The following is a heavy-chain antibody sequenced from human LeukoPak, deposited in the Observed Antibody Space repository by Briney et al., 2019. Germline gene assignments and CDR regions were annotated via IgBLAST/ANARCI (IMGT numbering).Heavy chain of an antibody. CDR2: IKQDETGK. CDR1: GFTFSSYW. D-gene: IGHD6-6*01. V-gene: IGHV3-7*01. Sequence: PGASLRLSCAASGFTFSSYWMSWVRQAPGKGLEWVANIKQDETGKNYVDSVKGRFTISRDNAKNPLYLQMNSLRAEDTAVYYCAREGVRAARDYWGQGTLVPVSS. J-gene: IGHJ4*02. CDR3: AREGVRAARDY.